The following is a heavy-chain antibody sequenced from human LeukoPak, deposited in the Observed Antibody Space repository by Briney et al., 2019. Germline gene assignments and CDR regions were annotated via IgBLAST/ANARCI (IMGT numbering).Heavy chain of an antibody. Sequence: SETLSLTCSVSGVSINNYYRNWIRQPPGKGLEWIGYVSHTGASGSHPPLKSRVALSLDTSTNQVSPNLRSVTASGTPVYFCTRVVNGGHFDYPGQGTHVT. CDR1: GVSINNYY. CDR2: VSHTGAS. D-gene: IGHD2-8*01. CDR3: TRVVNGGHFDY. V-gene: IGHV4-59*01. J-gene: IGHJ4*02.